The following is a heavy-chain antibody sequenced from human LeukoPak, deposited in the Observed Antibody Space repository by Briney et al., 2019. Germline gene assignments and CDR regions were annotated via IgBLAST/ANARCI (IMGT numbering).Heavy chain of an antibody. J-gene: IGHJ5*02. D-gene: IGHD4-11*01. CDR1: GGTFSSYA. CDR2: IIPILGIA. V-gene: IGHV1-69*04. CDR3: ARSSYMTTVSGGWFDP. Sequence: VASVKVSCKASGGTFSSYAISWVRQAPGQGLEWMGRIIPILGIANYAQKFQGRVTINAEKSTSTAYMELSSLRSEDTGVYYCARSSYMTTVSGGWFDPWGQGTLVTVSS.